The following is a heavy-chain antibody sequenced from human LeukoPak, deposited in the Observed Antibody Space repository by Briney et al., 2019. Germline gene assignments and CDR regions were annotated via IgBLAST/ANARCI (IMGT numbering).Heavy chain of an antibody. Sequence: SETLSLTCTVSGGSISSYYWSWIRQPPGKGLEWIGYIYYSGSTNYNPSLKSRVTISVDTSKNQFSLKLSSVTAADTAVYYCARQGAFDIWGQGTMVTVSS. V-gene: IGHV4-59*01. J-gene: IGHJ3*02. CDR3: ARQGAFDI. CDR2: IYYSGST. CDR1: GGSISSYY.